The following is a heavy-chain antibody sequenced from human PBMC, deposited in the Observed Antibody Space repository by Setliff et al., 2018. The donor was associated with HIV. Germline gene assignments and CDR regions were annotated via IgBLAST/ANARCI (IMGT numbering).Heavy chain of an antibody. CDR1: GGSISSSSYY. Sequence: NPSETLSLTCPVSGGSISSSSYYWGWIRQPPGKGLEWIVSIYYSGSTYYNPSLKSRVTISVDTSKNQFSLKLSSVTAADTAVYYCARGRALGVWGQGTMVTVSS. CDR3: ARGRALGV. CDR2: IYYSGST. D-gene: IGHD3-3*02. V-gene: IGHV4-39*01. J-gene: IGHJ3*01.